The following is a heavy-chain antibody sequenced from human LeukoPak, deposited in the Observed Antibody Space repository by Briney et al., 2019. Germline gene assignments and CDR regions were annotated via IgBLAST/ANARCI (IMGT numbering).Heavy chain of an antibody. J-gene: IGHJ4*02. CDR3: VKTNSGAYDY. D-gene: IGHD2-15*01. V-gene: IGHV3-64D*06. CDR1: GFTFSSYD. Sequence: PGGSLRLSCSASGFTFSSYDMHWVRQAPGKGLQYLSHISTNGEHTYYADSVRGRFTISTDNSKNTLYLQMSSLSAEDTAVYYCVKTNSGAYDYWGQGTLVTVSS. CDR2: ISTNGEHT.